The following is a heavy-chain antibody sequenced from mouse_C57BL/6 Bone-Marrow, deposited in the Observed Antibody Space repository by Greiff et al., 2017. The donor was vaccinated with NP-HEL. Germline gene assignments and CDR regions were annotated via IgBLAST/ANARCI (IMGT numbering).Heavy chain of an antibody. V-gene: IGHV1-82*01. J-gene: IGHJ3*01. CDR1: GYAFSSSW. CDR3: ARQYYYGSSPPGFAY. D-gene: IGHD1-1*01. CDR2: IYPGDGDT. Sequence: VKLMESGPELVKPGASVKISCKASGYAFSSSWMNWVKQRPGKGLEWIGRIYPGDGDTNYNGKFKGKATLTADKSSSTAYMQLSSLTSEDSAVYFCARQYYYGSSPPGFAYWGQGTLVTVSA.